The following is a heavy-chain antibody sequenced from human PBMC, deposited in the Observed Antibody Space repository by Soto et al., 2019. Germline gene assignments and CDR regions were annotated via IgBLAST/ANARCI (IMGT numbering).Heavy chain of an antibody. CDR1: GGSISSFY. CDR2: IFSTGRSGST. D-gene: IGHD2-21*02. V-gene: IGHV4-59*01. J-gene: IGHJ5*02. Sequence: QVQLQESGPGLVKPSETLSLTCSVSGGSISSFYWSWIRQPPGKGLEWIGYIFSTGRSGSTDNNPALKCRVTISVDTSKNQVALKLSSVTAADTAVYYCARTALGWFDPWGQGTLVTVSS. CDR3: ARTALGWFDP.